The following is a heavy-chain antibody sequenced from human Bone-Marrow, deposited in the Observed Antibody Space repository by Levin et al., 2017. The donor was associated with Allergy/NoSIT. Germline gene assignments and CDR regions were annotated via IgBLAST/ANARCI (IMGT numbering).Heavy chain of an antibody. CDR3: ARADGSLNYGMDV. Sequence: SETLSLTCTVSGGSISSGGYYWSWIRQHPGKGLEWIGYIYYSGSTYYNPSLKSRVTISVDTSKNQFSLKLSSVTAADTAVYYCARADGSLNYGMDVWGQGTTVTVSS. CDR2: IYYSGST. CDR1: GGSISSGGYY. J-gene: IGHJ6*02. D-gene: IGHD5-24*01. V-gene: IGHV4-31*03.